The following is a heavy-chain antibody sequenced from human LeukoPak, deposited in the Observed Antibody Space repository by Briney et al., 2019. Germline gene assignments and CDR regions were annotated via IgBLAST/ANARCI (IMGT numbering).Heavy chain of an antibody. D-gene: IGHD3-22*01. Sequence: GGSLRLSCAASGFTFSSYWMSWVRQAPGKGLEWVSAISGSGGSTYYADSVKGRFTISRDNSKNTLYLQMNSLRAEDTAVYYCAKDQFNYYDSSGYPISYWGQGTLVTVSS. V-gene: IGHV3-23*01. CDR2: ISGSGGST. CDR1: GFTFSSYW. CDR3: AKDQFNYYDSSGYPISY. J-gene: IGHJ4*02.